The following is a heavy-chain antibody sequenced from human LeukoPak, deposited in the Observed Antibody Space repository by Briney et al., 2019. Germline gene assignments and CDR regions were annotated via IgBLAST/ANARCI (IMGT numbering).Heavy chain of an antibody. D-gene: IGHD3-3*01. CDR1: GFIVSSNY. Sequence: HPGGSLRLSCAASGFIVSSNYMTWVRQAPGKGLEWVSVIHNDGSTYYADSVKGRFTISRDNAKNSLYLQMNSLRAEDTAVYYCARDGYDFWSDYPTTLDYWGQGTLVTVSS. CDR3: ARDGYDFWSDYPTTLDY. CDR2: IHNDGST. V-gene: IGHV3-53*01. J-gene: IGHJ4*02.